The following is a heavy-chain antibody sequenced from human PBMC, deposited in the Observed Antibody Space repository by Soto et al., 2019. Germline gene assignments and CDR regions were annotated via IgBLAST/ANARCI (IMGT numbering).Heavy chain of an antibody. V-gene: IGHV2-5*02. CDR3: AYRPRGYGYHFDY. CDR1: GFSLTTRGVG. J-gene: IGHJ4*02. D-gene: IGHD5-18*01. Sequence: QITLKESGPTLVKPTQTLTLTCTFSGFSLTTRGVGVGWIRQPPGKALEWLALIYWDDDEGYSPSLKSRLTITTDISKNQVVLTMTNTHPLSTATYVCAYRPRGYGYHFDYGGQGTLVTVSP. CDR2: IYWDDDE.